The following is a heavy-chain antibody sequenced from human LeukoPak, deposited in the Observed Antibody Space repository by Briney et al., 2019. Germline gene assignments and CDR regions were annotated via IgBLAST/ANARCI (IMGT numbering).Heavy chain of an antibody. D-gene: IGHD6-13*01. Sequence: SETLSLTCTVSGYSISSGYYWSWIRQPPGKGLEWIGYIYYSGSTNYNPSLKSRVTISVDTSKNQFSLKLSSVTAADTAVYYCASGRQQLAHYGMDVWGQGTTVTVSS. V-gene: IGHV4-61*01. CDR3: ASGRQQLAHYGMDV. CDR1: GYSISSGYY. J-gene: IGHJ6*02. CDR2: IYYSGST.